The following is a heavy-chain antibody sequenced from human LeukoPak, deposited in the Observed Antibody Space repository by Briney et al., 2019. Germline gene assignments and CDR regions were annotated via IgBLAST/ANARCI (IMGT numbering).Heavy chain of an antibody. J-gene: IGHJ4*02. Sequence: SVKVSCKASGGTFSSYAISWVRQAPGQGLEWMGGIIPIFGTANYAQKFQGRVTITTDESTSTAYMELSSLRSEDTAVYYCAREVGGYYDLYFDYWGQGTLVTASS. CDR1: GGTFSSYA. CDR3: AREVGGYYDLYFDY. V-gene: IGHV1-69*05. D-gene: IGHD3-22*01. CDR2: IIPIFGTA.